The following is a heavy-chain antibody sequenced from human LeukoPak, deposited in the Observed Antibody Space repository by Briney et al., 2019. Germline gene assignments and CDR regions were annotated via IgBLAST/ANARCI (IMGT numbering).Heavy chain of an antibody. V-gene: IGHV1-18*01. J-gene: IGHJ6*03. CDR1: GYTFTSYG. D-gene: IGHD2-2*02. Sequence: ASVKVSCKASGYTFTSYGISWVRQAPGQGLEWMGWISAYNGNTNYAQKLQGRVTMTTDTSTSTAYMELRSLRSDDTAVYYCARIPRFPTYNYYMDVWGKGTTVTVSS. CDR3: ARIPRFPTYNYYMDV. CDR2: ISAYNGNT.